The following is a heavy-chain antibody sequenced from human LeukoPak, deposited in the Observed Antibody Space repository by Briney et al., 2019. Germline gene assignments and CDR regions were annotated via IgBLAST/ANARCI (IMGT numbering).Heavy chain of an antibody. CDR3: AKGLQGRTTEVDY. CDR1: RFTLKSYA. J-gene: IGHJ4*02. D-gene: IGHD1-1*01. CDR2: IKGSGGRT. V-gene: IGHV3-23*01. Sequence: PGGPLRLLCAASRFTLKSYAMGWVRQAPRKALEWVSSIKGSGGRTNYADSVKGRFTISRDNSKNTLYLQMNSRRAEDTALYYCAKGLQGRTTEVDYWGQGTLVIVSS.